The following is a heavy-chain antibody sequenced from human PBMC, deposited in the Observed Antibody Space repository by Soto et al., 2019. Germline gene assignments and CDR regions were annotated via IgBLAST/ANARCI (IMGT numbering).Heavy chain of an antibody. V-gene: IGHV1-69*13. J-gene: IGHJ4*02. CDR2: IIPVFGRV. CDR1: GGSFNTFA. Sequence: ASVKVSCKASGGSFNTFAISWVRQAPGQGLEWMGGIIPVFGRVTYAEKFQGRVTITADDSTSTAYMELSSLRSDDTAVYYCARRARMGSQLWLPFDYWAQGTLVTVSS. CDR3: ARRARMGSQLWLPFDY. D-gene: IGHD5-18*01.